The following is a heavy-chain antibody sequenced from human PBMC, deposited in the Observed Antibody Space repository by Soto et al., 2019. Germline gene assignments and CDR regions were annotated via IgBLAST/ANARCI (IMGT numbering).Heavy chain of an antibody. CDR2: INWNSGSI. Sequence: GGSLRLSCAASGFTFDDYAIHWVRQVPGKGLEWVSGINWNSGSIGYADSVKGRFAISRDNAKNSLHLQMNSLRAEDTAFYYCVKDESINWYSGHFRHWGQGTLVTVSS. CDR3: VKDESINWYSGHFRH. CDR1: GFTFDDYA. D-gene: IGHD6-13*01. J-gene: IGHJ1*01. V-gene: IGHV3-9*01.